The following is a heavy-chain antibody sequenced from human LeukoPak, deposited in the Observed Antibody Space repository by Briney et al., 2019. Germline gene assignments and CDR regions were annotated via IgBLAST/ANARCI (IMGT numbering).Heavy chain of an antibody. V-gene: IGHV4-39*01. J-gene: IGHJ4*02. CDR3: ARHTSMVRGANFDY. D-gene: IGHD3-10*01. Sequence: SETLSLTCTVSGGSISSSSYYWGWIRQPPGKWLEWIGSIYYSGSTYYNPSLKSRVTISVDTSKNQFSLKLSSVTAADTAVYYCARHTSMVRGANFDYWGQGTLVTVSS. CDR2: IYYSGST. CDR1: GGSISSSSYY.